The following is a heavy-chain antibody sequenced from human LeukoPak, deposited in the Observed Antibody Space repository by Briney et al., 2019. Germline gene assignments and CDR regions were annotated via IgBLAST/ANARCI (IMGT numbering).Heavy chain of an antibody. J-gene: IGHJ4*02. CDR1: GFTFSSYA. V-gene: IGHV3-30-3*01. Sequence: PGRSLRLSCAASGFTFSSYAMHWVRQAPGKGLEWVAVISYDGSNKYYADSVKGRITISRDNSKNTLYLQMNSLRAEDTAVYYCARGTRGYYFDYWGQGTLVTVSS. CDR2: ISYDGSNK. D-gene: IGHD2-8*01. CDR3: ARGTRGYYFDY.